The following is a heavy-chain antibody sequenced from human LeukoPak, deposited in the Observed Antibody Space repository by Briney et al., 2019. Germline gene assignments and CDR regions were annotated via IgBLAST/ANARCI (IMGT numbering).Heavy chain of an antibody. Sequence: ASVKVSCKASGYTFTSYGISWVRQAPGQGLEWMGWISAYNGNTNYAQKLQGRVTMTTDTSTSTAYMEPRSLRSDDTAVYYCARDPRQRSSRPNWFDPWGQGTLVTVSS. V-gene: IGHV1-18*01. J-gene: IGHJ5*02. CDR2: ISAYNGNT. CDR1: GYTFTSYG. CDR3: ARDPRQRSSRPNWFDP. D-gene: IGHD6-13*01.